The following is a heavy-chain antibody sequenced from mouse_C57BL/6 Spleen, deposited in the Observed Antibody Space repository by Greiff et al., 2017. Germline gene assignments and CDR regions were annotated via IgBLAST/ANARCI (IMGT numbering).Heavy chain of an antibody. CDR2: IYPSDSET. CDR3: AREYYGSRRYFDV. V-gene: IGHV1-61*01. J-gene: IGHJ1*03. CDR1: GYTFTSYW. D-gene: IGHD1-1*01. Sequence: QVQLQQPGAELVRPGSSVKLSCKASGYTFTSYWMDWVKQRPGQGLEWIGNIYPSDSETHYNQKFKDKATLTVDKSSSTAYMQLSSLTSEDSAVYYCAREYYGSRRYFDVWGTGTTVTVSS.